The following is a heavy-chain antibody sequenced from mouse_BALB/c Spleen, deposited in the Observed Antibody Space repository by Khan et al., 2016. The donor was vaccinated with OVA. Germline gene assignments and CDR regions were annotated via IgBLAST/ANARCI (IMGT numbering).Heavy chain of an antibody. J-gene: IGHJ3*01. CDR3: ARWFTY. CDR2: ISYSGST. CDR1: GYSITSDYA. V-gene: IGHV3-2*02. Sequence: EVQLVESGPGLVKPSQSLSLTCTVTGYSITSDYAWNWIRQFPGNKLEWMGYISYSGSTTYNPPLKSRTSITPDTSKNQFFLQLNSVTTEDTATYYCARWFTYWGQGTLVTVSA.